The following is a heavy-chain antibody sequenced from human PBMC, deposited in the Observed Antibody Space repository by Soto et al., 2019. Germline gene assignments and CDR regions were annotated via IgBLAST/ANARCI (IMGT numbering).Heavy chain of an antibody. Sequence: GGSLRLSCAASGFTFCGSAMHWVRQESGKGLEWVGRIRDKANSYATAYTASVKGRFTISRDDSKNTAYLQMNSLKTEDTAVYYCTRLYCGGDCDFDSWGQGTLVTVSS. CDR2: IRDKANSYAT. CDR3: TRLYCGGDCDFDS. CDR1: GFTFCGSA. V-gene: IGHV3-73*01. D-gene: IGHD2-21*02. J-gene: IGHJ4*02.